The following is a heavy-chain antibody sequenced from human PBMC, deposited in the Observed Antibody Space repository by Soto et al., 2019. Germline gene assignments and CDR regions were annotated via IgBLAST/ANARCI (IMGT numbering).Heavy chain of an antibody. D-gene: IGHD1-1*01. Sequence: QVQLVQSGAEVKKPGSSVKVSCKASGGTFSSYAISWVRQAPGQGLEWMGGIIPIFGTANYAQKFQGRVTITADKSTSTAYMELSSLRSEDTAVYYCAASPTAYNWNDEGFDYWGQGTLVTVSS. CDR2: IIPIFGTA. CDR1: GGTFSSYA. V-gene: IGHV1-69*14. J-gene: IGHJ4*02. CDR3: AASPTAYNWNDEGFDY.